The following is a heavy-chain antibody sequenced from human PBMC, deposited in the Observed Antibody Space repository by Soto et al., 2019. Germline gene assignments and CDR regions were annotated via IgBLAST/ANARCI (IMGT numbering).Heavy chain of an antibody. Sequence: GGSLRLSCAASGFTFSSYGMHWVRQAPGKGLEWVAVISYDGSNKYYADSVKGRFTISRDNSKNTLYLQMNSLRAEDTAVYYCAKDFYAYYYDRGADYWGQGTLVTVSS. CDR3: AKDFYAYYYDRGADY. V-gene: IGHV3-30*18. CDR2: ISYDGSNK. J-gene: IGHJ4*02. CDR1: GFTFSSYG. D-gene: IGHD3-22*01.